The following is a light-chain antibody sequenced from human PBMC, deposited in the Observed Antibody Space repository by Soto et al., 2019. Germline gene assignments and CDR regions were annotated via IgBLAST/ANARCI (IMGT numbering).Light chain of an antibody. V-gene: IGLV4-69*01. Sequence: QLVLTQSPSASASLGASVKLTCTLSSGHSSYAIAWHQQQPEKGPWYLMKLNSDGSHNKGDGIPDRFSGSSSGAERYLTISSLQSEDEADYYCQTWGAGTWVFGGGTKLTVL. CDR3: QTWGAGTWV. J-gene: IGLJ3*02. CDR1: SGHSSYA. CDR2: LNSDGSH.